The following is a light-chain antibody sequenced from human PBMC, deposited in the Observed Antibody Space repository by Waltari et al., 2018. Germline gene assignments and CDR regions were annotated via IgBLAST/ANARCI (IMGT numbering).Light chain of an antibody. Sequence: QSALTQPASVAWSPGQAITISCLGTSSYFGGYSFFSWYQQHPGKAPKLMLYDVTKRPSGVSNRFSGSKSGNTASLTISGLQAEDEADYYCCSYVGGGTLVFGGGTNVTVL. J-gene: IGLJ2*01. CDR1: SSYFGGYSF. CDR2: DVT. V-gene: IGLV2-23*02. CDR3: CSYVGGGTLV.